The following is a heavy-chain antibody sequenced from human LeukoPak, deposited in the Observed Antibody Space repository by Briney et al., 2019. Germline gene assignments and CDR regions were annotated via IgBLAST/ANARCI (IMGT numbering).Heavy chain of an antibody. CDR1: GDSISNYY. CDR3: ARHFRGVVSAQLDY. CDR2: IHYSGDS. D-gene: IGHD3-10*01. Sequence: SETLSLTCTVSGDSISNYYWSWIRQPPGKGLEWIGYIHYSGDSDYNPSLKSRVTILIDTSKNQFSLILSSVTAADTAVYYCARHFRGVVSAQLDYWGQGTRVTLSS. V-gene: IGHV4-59*08. J-gene: IGHJ4*02.